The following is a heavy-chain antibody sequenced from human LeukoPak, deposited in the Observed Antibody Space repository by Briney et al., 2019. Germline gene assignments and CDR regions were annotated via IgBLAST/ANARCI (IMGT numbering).Heavy chain of an antibody. V-gene: IGHV3-74*01. Sequence: GGSLRLSCAASGFTFSSYWMHWVRQAPGKGLVWVSRINGDGSSTNYADSVKGRFTISRDNVKNTLYFQMSSLRPEDTAVYYCVPKGTEGYWGQGTLVTVSS. J-gene: IGHJ4*02. CDR1: GFTFSSYW. CDR3: VPKGTEGY. CDR2: INGDGSST.